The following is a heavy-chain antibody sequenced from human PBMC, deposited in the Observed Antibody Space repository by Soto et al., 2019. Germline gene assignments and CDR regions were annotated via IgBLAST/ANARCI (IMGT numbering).Heavy chain of an antibody. Sequence: EVQLLESGGGLVQPGGSLRLPCAASGFTFSSYAMSWVRQAPGKGLEWVSAISGSGGSTYYADSVKGRFTISRDNSKNTLYLQMNSLRAEDTAVYYCAKDMRASTVSADDYWGQGTLVTVSS. CDR2: ISGSGGST. CDR1: GFTFSSYA. CDR3: AKDMRASTVSADDY. D-gene: IGHD4-17*01. J-gene: IGHJ4*02. V-gene: IGHV3-23*01.